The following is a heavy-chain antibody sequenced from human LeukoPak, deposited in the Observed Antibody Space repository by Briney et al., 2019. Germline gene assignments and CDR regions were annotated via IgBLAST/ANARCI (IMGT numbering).Heavy chain of an antibody. J-gene: IGHJ5*02. V-gene: IGHV4-30-4*01. CDR3: ARNYYGSGSFEP. CDR2: IYYNGGS. CDR1: GDSVSSGYYY. Sequence: SQTLSLTCTVSGDSVSSGYYYWNWIRQTPGKGLEWIGYIYYNGGSHYNPSLKSRVIISVDTSHNQFSLRLSSVTAADTAVYYCARNYYGSGSFEPWGQGTLVTVSS. D-gene: IGHD3-10*01.